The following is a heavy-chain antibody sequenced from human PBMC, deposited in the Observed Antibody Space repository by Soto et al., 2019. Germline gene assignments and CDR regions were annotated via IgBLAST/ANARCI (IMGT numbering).Heavy chain of an antibody. CDR3: ARDKRGSSWYRDYYGMDV. CDR2: IYSGGST. CDR1: GFTVSSNY. Sequence: SLRLSCAASGFTVSSNYMSWVRQAPGKGLEWVSVIYSGGSTYYADSVKGRFTISRDNSKNTLYLQMNSLRAEDTAVYYCARDKRGSSWYRDYYGMDVWGQGTTVTVSS. V-gene: IGHV3-53*01. J-gene: IGHJ6*02. D-gene: IGHD6-13*01.